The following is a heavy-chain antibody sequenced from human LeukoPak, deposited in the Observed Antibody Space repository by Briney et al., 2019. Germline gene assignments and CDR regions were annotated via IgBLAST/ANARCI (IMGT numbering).Heavy chain of an antibody. CDR1: GYSISSGYY. CDR2: IYHSGST. J-gene: IGHJ4*02. D-gene: IGHD3-10*01. V-gene: IGHV4-38-2*02. CDR3: ARVRITMVRGAPAYFDY. Sequence: SGTLSLTCTVSGYSISSGYYWGWIRQPPGKGLEWIGSIYHSGSTYYNPSLKSRVTISVDTSKNQFSLKLSSVTAADTAVYYCARVRITMVRGAPAYFDYWGQGTLVTVSS.